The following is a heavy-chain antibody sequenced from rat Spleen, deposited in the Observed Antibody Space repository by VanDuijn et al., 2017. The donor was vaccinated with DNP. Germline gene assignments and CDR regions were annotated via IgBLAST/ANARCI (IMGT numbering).Heavy chain of an antibody. CDR3: TTGPTAY. V-gene: IGHV5-7*01. Sequence: EVQLVESGGGLVQPGRSMKLSCAASGFTFSNCNMAWVRQAPKKGLEWVATISYDGSSTYYRDSVKGRFTISRDDAKSTLYLQMDSLRSEDTATYYCTTGPTAYWGQGTLVTVSS. D-gene: IGHD2-1*01. CDR2: ISYDGSST. J-gene: IGHJ3*01. CDR1: GFTFSNCN.